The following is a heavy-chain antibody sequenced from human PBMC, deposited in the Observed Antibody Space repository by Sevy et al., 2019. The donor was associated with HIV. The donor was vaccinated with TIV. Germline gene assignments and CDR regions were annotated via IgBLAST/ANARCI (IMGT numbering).Heavy chain of an antibody. D-gene: IGHD3-22*01. J-gene: IGHJ4*02. CDR3: ARGGADSRGYFY. CDR1: GGSISSYY. Sequence: SETLSLTCTVSGGSISSYYWSWIRQPPGKGLEWIGYIYYSGSTNYNPSLKSRVTISVDTSKNQFSLKLSSVTAADTAVYYCARGGADSRGYFYWGQGTLVTVSS. V-gene: IGHV4-59*13. CDR2: IYYSGST.